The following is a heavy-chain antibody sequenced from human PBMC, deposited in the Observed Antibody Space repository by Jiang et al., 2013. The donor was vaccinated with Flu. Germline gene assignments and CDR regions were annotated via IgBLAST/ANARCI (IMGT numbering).Heavy chain of an antibody. Sequence: GLVKPSQTLSLTCAVSGGSISSGGYSWSWIRQPPGKGLEWIGYIYYSGSTNYNPSLKSRVTISVDTSKNQFSLKLSSVTAADTAVYYCARAPSSGAPNFDYWGQGTLV. CDR3: ARAPSSGAPNFDY. CDR1: GGSISSGGYS. D-gene: IGHD3-10*01. V-gene: IGHV4-30-4*07. CDR2: IYYSGST. J-gene: IGHJ4*02.